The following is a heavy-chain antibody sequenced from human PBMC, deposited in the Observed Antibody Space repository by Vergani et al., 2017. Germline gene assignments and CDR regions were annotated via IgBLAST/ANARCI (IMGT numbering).Heavy chain of an antibody. CDR3: ARDISYGQPYDYYGMDV. Sequence: QVQLQESGPGLVKPSETLSLTCTVSGGSIRSYYWSWIRQPAGKGLEWIGRIYTSGSNNYKPSLKSRVTMLVDTSKNQFSLNLSSVTAADTAVYYCARDISYGQPYDYYGMDVWGQGTTVTVSS. CDR2: IYTSGSN. V-gene: IGHV4-4*07. D-gene: IGHD5-18*01. CDR1: GGSIRSYY. J-gene: IGHJ6*02.